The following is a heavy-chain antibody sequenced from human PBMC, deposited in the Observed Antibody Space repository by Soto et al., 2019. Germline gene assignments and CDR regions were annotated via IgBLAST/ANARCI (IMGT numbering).Heavy chain of an antibody. CDR1: EFTFSDYS. D-gene: IGHD1-1*01. CDR3: ARGSAHIQVQTFDY. CDR2: ISPTSGAI. Sequence: EVHLVESGGGLAKSGGSLRVSCTASEFTFSDYSMHWVRQAPGKGLEWVSSISPTSGAIYYADSVRGRFTISRDNAENSLFLQMNSLRAEDPAVYSCARGSAHIQVQTFDYWGQGTLVTVSS. J-gene: IGHJ4*02. V-gene: IGHV3-21*01.